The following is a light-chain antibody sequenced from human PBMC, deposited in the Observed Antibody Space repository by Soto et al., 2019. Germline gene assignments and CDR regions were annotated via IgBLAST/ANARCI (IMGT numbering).Light chain of an antibody. Sequence: QSVLTQSSSASASLGSSVKLTCTLSSGHSSYIIAWHQQQPGKAPRYLMKVEGSGSYNKGSGVPDRFSGSSSGADRYLTISNLQSEDEADYYCETWDSNPGVFGGGTKLTVL. CDR3: ETWDSNPGV. CDR2: VEGSGSY. J-gene: IGLJ3*02. V-gene: IGLV4-60*03. CDR1: SGHSSYI.